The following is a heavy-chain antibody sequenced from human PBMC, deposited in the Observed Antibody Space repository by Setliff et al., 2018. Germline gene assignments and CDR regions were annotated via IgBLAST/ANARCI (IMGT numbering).Heavy chain of an antibody. D-gene: IGHD3-3*01. J-gene: IGHJ5*02. CDR2: IYTSGST. V-gene: IGHV4-4*07. Sequence: SETLSLTCTVSGGSISSYYWSWIRQPAGKGLGWIGRIYTSGSTNYNPSLKSRVTMSVDTSKNQFSLKLSSVTAADTAVYYCARSYYNFWSGYYRVNWFDPWGQGTLVTVSS. CDR3: ARSYYNFWSGYYRVNWFDP. CDR1: GGSISSYY.